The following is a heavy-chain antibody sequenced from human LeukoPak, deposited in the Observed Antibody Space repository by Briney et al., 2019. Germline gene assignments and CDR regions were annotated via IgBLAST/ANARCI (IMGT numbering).Heavy chain of an antibody. D-gene: IGHD3-3*01. J-gene: IGHJ5*02. Sequence: SETLSLTCAVYGGSFSGYYWSWIRQPPGKGLEWIGEINHSGSTNYNPSLKSRVTISVDTSKNQFSLKLSSVTAADTAVYYCARRLVLYDFWSGSANWFDPWGQGTLVTVSS. CDR2: INHSGST. CDR3: ARRLVLYDFWSGSANWFDP. CDR1: GGSFSGYY. V-gene: IGHV4-34*01.